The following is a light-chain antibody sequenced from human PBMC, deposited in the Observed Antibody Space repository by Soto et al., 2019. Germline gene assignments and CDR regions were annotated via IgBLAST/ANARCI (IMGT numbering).Light chain of an antibody. V-gene: IGKV2-28*01. CDR2: LGS. Sequence: DIVMTQSPLSLPVTTGEPASISCRSSQSLQHSNGRKYLDWYLQKPGQSPPLLSYLGSNRASGDPDRVSGSGSAADCTLKIRRLEADDVGVYYCMQARQTTITCGLGTQLEI. CDR1: QSLQHSNGRKY. CDR3: MQARQTTIT. J-gene: IGKJ5*01.